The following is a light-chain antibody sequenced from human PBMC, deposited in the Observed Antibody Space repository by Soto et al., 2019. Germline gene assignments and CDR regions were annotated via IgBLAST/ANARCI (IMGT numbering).Light chain of an antibody. CDR1: QGISTH. CDR2: DAS. Sequence: DPQMTQSPSSLSASLGDRVTITCQASQGISTHLSWYQQKPRRATKVLIYDASTLETGVPSRFSGRGSGTDFTFTISSLQPEDIATYYCQQYDNLPITFGQGTRLEIK. CDR3: QQYDNLPIT. J-gene: IGKJ5*01. V-gene: IGKV1-33*01.